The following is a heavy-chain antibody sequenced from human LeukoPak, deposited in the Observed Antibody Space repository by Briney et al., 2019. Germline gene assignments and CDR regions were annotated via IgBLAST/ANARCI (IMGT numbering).Heavy chain of an antibody. V-gene: IGHV4-30-2*01. J-gene: IGHJ4*02. D-gene: IGHD1-26*01. CDR3: ARGPEWELWYYFDY. Sequence: SQTLSLTCAVSGGSISSGGYSWSWIRQPPGKGLEWIGYIYHSGNTYYNPSLKSRVTISVYRSKNQFSLKLSSVTTADTAVYYCARGPEWELWYYFDYWGQGTQVTVSS. CDR2: IYHSGNT. CDR1: GGSISSGGYS.